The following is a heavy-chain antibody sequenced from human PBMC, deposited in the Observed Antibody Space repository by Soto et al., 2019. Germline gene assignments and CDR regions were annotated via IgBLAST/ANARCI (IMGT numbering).Heavy chain of an antibody. V-gene: IGHV2-5*02. D-gene: IGHD6-19*01. Sequence: GSGATLVNPTQTLTLTCTFSGFSLSTDGVGVGFIRQPPGKALEWLALIYWDDDKRYSPSLKSRLTITKDTSKNQVVLTMTNMDPVDTATYYCAHISGWTLVDYWGQGTLVTVSS. CDR2: IYWDDDK. CDR1: GFSLSTDGVG. J-gene: IGHJ4*02. CDR3: AHISGWTLVDY.